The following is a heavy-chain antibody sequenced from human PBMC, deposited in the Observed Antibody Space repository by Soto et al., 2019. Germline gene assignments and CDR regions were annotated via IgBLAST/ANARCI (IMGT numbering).Heavy chain of an antibody. CDR2: ISPMFGAA. CDR3: AREVQVHTPAFVY. V-gene: IGHV1-69*19. CDR1: GGTFNTYA. D-gene: IGHD1-1*01. Sequence: QVQLVQSGAEMKKPGSSVKVSCQSSGGTFNTYAMNWVRQAPGQGPEWMGDISPMFGAANYAPKFQGRVTITAYESTGTSYMQLSSLPSEDTALYFCAREVQVHTPAFVYGGQGTLVTVSS. J-gene: IGHJ4*02.